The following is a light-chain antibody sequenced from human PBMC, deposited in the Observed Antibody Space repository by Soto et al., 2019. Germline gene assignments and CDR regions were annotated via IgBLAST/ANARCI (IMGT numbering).Light chain of an antibody. CDR1: SSDVGSYNR. CDR3: SSYTTSSTLDVV. Sequence: QSALTQPPSVSGSPGQSVTISCTGTSSDVGSYNRVSWYQQPPGTAPKLMIYEVSNRPSGVPDRFSGSKSGNTASLTISGLQSEDEAEYYCSSYTTSSTLDVVFGGGTKLTVL. V-gene: IGLV2-18*02. CDR2: EVS. J-gene: IGLJ2*01.